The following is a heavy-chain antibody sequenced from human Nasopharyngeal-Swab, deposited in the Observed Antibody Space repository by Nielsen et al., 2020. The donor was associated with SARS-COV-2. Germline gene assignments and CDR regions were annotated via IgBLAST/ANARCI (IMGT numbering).Heavy chain of an antibody. Sequence: GGSLRLSCAASGFTFSSYVMNWVRQAPGKGPEWVSGISSGGSTYYADSVKGRFTISSDNSMNTVYLQMNSLRAEDTAVYYCAKVKDFDWLSLFDYWGQGTLVIVSS. J-gene: IGHJ4*02. V-gene: IGHV3-23*01. D-gene: IGHD3-9*01. CDR3: AKVKDFDWLSLFDY. CDR1: GFTFSSYV. CDR2: ISSGGST.